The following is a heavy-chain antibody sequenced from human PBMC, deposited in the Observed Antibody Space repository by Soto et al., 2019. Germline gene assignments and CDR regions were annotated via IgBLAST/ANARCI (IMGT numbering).Heavy chain of an antibody. Sequence: SETLSLTCAVSGVSISSGSWWTWVRQTPQRGLEYIGEIFHDGTANYYQSFERRVAISVDTSKNQFSLKLTSVTAADTAIYFCARLVYDPRLNYMYFDFWGQGALVTVSS. D-gene: IGHD3-10*01. V-gene: IGHV4-4*02. CDR1: GVSISSGSW. J-gene: IGHJ4*02. CDR2: IFHDGTA. CDR3: ARLVYDPRLNYMYFDF.